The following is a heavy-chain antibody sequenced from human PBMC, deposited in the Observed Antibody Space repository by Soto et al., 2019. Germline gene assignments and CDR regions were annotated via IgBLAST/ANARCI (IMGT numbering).Heavy chain of an antibody. CDR3: ARKDYTNAFDI. Sequence: SEPLSLTCTVAGGSISSYYWSWIRQPPGKGLEWIGYIYYSGSTNYNPSLKSRVTISVDTSKNQFSLKLSSVTAADTAVYYCARKDYTNAFDIWGQGTMVTVSS. CDR2: IYYSGST. CDR1: GGSISSYY. V-gene: IGHV4-59*01. D-gene: IGHD3-3*01. J-gene: IGHJ3*02.